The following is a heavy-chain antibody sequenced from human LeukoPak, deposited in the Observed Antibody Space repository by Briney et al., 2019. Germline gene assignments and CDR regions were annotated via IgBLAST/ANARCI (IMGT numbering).Heavy chain of an antibody. V-gene: IGHV4-59*01. CDR2: IYYSGST. D-gene: IGHD3-3*01. Sequence: PSETLSLTCTVSGGSISSYYWSWIRQPPGKGLEWIGYIYYSGSTNYNPSLKSRVTISVDTSKNQFSLKLSSVTAADTAVYYCARDRGYDFWSGYYREYYYYYYMDVWGKGTTVTVSS. CDR1: GGSISSYY. J-gene: IGHJ6*03. CDR3: ARDRGYDFWSGYYREYYYYYYMDV.